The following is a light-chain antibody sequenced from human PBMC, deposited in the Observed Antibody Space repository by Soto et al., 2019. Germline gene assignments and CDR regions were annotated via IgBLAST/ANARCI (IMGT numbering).Light chain of an antibody. CDR2: EVT. Sequence: QSVLTQPPSASGSPGQSVTISCTGTSSDVGGHDFVSWYQQRPGKAPKLMIYEVTKRPSGVPDRFSGSKSGNMASLTVSGLQAEDEADYYCCSYAGITAVFGTGTKLTVL. CDR3: CSYAGITAV. J-gene: IGLJ1*01. V-gene: IGLV2-8*01. CDR1: SSDVGGHDF.